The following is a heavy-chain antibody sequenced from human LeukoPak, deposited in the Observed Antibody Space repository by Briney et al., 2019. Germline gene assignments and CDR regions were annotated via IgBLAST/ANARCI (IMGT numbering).Heavy chain of an antibody. V-gene: IGHV4-59*01. CDR3: ARGGSSSETFYYYYYMDV. Sequence: SETLSLTCTVPGGSISSYYWSWIRQPPGKGLEWIGYIYYSGSTNYNPSLKSRVTISVDTSKNQFSQKLSSVTAADTAVYYCARGGSSSETFYYYYYMDVWGKGTTVTVSS. J-gene: IGHJ6*03. D-gene: IGHD2-15*01. CDR1: GGSISSYY. CDR2: IYYSGST.